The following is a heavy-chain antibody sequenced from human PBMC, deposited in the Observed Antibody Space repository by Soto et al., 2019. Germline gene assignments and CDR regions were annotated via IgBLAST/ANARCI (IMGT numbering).Heavy chain of an antibody. V-gene: IGHV3-15*07. CDR3: TTDSRTTLPEIRFDY. CDR1: GFPFNNAW. J-gene: IGHJ4*01. Sequence: GGSLRLSYAASGFPFNNAWINWVRLVPGKELEWVGRVKSKADGGSGDYAAPVKGRFVVSRDDSKDIVYLQMNSLKIEDTGVYYCTTDSRTTLPEIRFDYWGHGTQVTVS. D-gene: IGHD1-26*01. CDR2: VKSKADGGSG.